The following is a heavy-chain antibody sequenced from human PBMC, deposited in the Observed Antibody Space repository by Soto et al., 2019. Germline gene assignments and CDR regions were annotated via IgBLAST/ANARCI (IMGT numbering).Heavy chain of an antibody. CDR3: ARARITMVRGVDDAFDI. V-gene: IGHV3-21*01. Sequence: GGSLRLSCAASGFTFSSYSMNWVRQAPGKGLEWVSSISSSSSYIYYADSVKGRFTISRDNAKNSLYLQMNSLRAEDTAVYYCARARITMVRGVDDAFDIWGQGTMVTVSS. J-gene: IGHJ3*02. CDR2: ISSSSSYI. CDR1: GFTFSSYS. D-gene: IGHD3-10*01.